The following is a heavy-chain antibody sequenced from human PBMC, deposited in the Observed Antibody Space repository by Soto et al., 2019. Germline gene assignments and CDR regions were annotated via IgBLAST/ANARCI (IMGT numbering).Heavy chain of an antibody. V-gene: IGHV5-51*01. CDR1: GYTFNSYW. Sequence: PRESLKISCKGSGYTFNSYWIGWVRQMPGKGLEWMGLIYPGDSDTRYNPSFQGQVTISADKSITTAYVQWSSLKASDTGIYYCARHVAVAGTGWYFDLWGRGTLVTVSS. CDR3: ARHVAVAGTGWYFDL. D-gene: IGHD6-19*01. J-gene: IGHJ2*01. CDR2: IYPGDSDT.